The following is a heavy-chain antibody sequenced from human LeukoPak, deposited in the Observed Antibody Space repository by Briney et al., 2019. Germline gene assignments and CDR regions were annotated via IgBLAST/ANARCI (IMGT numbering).Heavy chain of an antibody. CDR3: GYFGSGSSYTPDS. CDR2: VHTDGSK. J-gene: IGHJ5*01. V-gene: IGHV3-30*02. Sequence: GGSLRLSCATSGFPFSHYGMHWVRQAPGRGLEWVAYVHTDGSKYYSDSVKGRFTISRDNSKNTLDLQMNSLTVEDTTIYYCGYFGSGSSYTPDSWGQGTLVTVSS. CDR1: GFPFSHYG. D-gene: IGHD3-10*01.